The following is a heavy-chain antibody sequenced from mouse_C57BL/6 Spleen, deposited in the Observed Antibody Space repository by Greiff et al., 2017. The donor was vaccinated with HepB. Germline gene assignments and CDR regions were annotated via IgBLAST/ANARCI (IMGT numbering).Heavy chain of an antibody. CDR3: ARYRYYGSSYDWYFDV. CDR2: ISYSGST. V-gene: IGHV3-8*01. CDR1: GYSITSDY. Sequence: EVQLQESGPGLAKPSQTLSLTCSVTGYSITSDYWNWIRKFPGNKLEYMGYISYSGSTYYNTSLKSRISITRDTSKNQYYLQLNSVTTEDTATYYCARYRYYGSSYDWYFDVWGTGTTVTVSS. D-gene: IGHD1-1*01. J-gene: IGHJ1*03.